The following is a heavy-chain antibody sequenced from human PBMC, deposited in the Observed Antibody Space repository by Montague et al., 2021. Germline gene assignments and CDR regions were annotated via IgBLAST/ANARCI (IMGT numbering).Heavy chain of an antibody. V-gene: IGHV4-4*02. CDR3: ARVAAWGYYDTSGPNWFDP. D-gene: IGHD3-22*01. CDR2: IFHNGST. CDR1: GGSISSNNW. Sequence: SETLSLTCAVSGGSISSNNWWTRVRQPPGKGLEWIGEIFHNGSTTYSPSLKSRVTISMDKSKNQFSLKLTSVTAADTAVYYCARVAAWGYYDTSGPNWFDPWGQGTLVTVSS. J-gene: IGHJ5*02.